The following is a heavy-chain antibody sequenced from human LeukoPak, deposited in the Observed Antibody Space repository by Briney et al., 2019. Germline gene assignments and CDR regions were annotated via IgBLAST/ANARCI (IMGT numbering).Heavy chain of an antibody. CDR1: GGSLSGYY. Sequence: PSETLSLTCAVYGGSLSGYYWSWIRQPPGKGLEWIGEINHSGSTNYNPSLKSRVTISVDTSKNQFSLKLSSVTAADTAVYYCARGPPALGDYWGQGTLVTVSS. D-gene: IGHD2-15*01. J-gene: IGHJ4*02. V-gene: IGHV4-34*01. CDR2: INHSGST. CDR3: ARGPPALGDY.